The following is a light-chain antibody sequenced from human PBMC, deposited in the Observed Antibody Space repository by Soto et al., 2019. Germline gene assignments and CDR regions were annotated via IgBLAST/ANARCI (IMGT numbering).Light chain of an antibody. J-gene: IGLJ2*01. CDR2: EVT. CDR1: SSDVGGYYY. CDR3: SSYTSSSAPHVV. V-gene: IGLV2-14*01. Sequence: QSALTQPASVSGSPGQSITISCTGTSSDVGGYYYVSWYQHHPGKAPKLIIYEVTNRPSGVSSRFSGSNSGNTASLIISGLQAEDEAEYYGSSYTSSSAPHVVFGGGTKLTVL.